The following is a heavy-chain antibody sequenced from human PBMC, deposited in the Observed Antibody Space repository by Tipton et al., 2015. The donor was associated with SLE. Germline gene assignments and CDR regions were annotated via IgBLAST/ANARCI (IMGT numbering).Heavy chain of an antibody. CDR1: GASISSGGYY. CDR2: VHSSGRT. J-gene: IGHJ4*02. V-gene: IGHV4-39*07. Sequence: TLSLTCSVSGASISSGGYYWTWIRQHPGKGLEWIGRVHSSGRTHYDPSLNSRVTVSVDMSKSQISLKLTSVIAADTAVYYCARTDGGGATFFDQWGQGTLVTVSS. D-gene: IGHD3-16*01. CDR3: ARTDGGGATFFDQ.